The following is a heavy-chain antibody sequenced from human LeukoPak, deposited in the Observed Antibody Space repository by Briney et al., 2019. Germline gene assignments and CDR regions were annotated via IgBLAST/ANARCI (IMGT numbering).Heavy chain of an antibody. CDR2: ISGSGGST. CDR1: GFTFSSYG. Sequence: LPGGSLRLSCAASGFTFSSYGMHWVRQAPGKGLEWVSAISGSGGSTYYADSVKGWFTISRDNSKNTLYLQMNSLRAEDTAVYYCAKDFFITMIVVAIDAFDIWGQGTMVTVSS. CDR3: AKDFFITMIVVAIDAFDI. J-gene: IGHJ3*02. D-gene: IGHD3-22*01. V-gene: IGHV3-23*01.